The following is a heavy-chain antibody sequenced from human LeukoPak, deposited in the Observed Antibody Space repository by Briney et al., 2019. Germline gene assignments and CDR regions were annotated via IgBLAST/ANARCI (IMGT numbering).Heavy chain of an antibody. J-gene: IGHJ4*02. Sequence: LETLSLTCSVSGGSISSYYWSWIRQPPGKGLEWIGYIYYSGSTNYNPSLKSRVTISVDTSKNQFSLKLSSVTAADTAVYYCARGGYSYDYWGQGTLVTVSS. CDR3: ARGGYSYDY. D-gene: IGHD5-18*01. CDR2: IYYSGST. V-gene: IGHV4-59*01. CDR1: GGSISSYY.